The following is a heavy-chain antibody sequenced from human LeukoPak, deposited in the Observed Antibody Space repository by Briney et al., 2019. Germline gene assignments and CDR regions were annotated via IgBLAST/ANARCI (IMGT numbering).Heavy chain of an antibody. Sequence: GGSLRLSCAASGFTFSSYAMHWVRQAPGKGLEWVAVISYDGSNKYYADSVKGRFTISRDNSKNTLYLQMNSLRAEDTAVYYCARDALFGVVTVGFDYWGQGTLVTVSS. CDR1: GFTFSSYA. CDR2: ISYDGSNK. J-gene: IGHJ4*02. V-gene: IGHV3-30-3*01. CDR3: ARDALFGVVTVGFDY. D-gene: IGHD3-3*01.